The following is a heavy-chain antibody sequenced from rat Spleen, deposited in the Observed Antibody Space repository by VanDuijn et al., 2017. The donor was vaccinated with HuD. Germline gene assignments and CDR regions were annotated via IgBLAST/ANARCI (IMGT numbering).Heavy chain of an antibody. V-gene: IGHV5-25*01. CDR3: SRPGITSYVMDA. CDR1: GFIFSNYD. CDR2: ISPSGGGT. D-gene: IGHD1-4*01. J-gene: IGHJ4*01. Sequence: EVQLVESGGGLVQPGRSLKLSCAASGFIFSNYDMAWVRQAPTKGLEWVASISPSGGGTYYGDSVKGRFTISRDNAKSTLYLQVNSLRSEDTATYYCSRPGITSYVMDAWGQGASVTVSS.